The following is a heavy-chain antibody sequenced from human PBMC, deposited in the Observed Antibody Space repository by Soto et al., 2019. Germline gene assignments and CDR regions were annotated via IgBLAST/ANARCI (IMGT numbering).Heavy chain of an antibody. CDR3: ARDSHYCDSSGPQVWFEP. CDR2: IYYSGST. V-gene: IGHV4-59*01. J-gene: IGHJ5*02. D-gene: IGHD3-22*01. Sequence: SETLSLTCTVSGGSISSYYWSWIRQPPGKGLEWIGYIYYSGSTNYNPSLKSRVTISVDTSKNQFSLKLSSVTAADTAVYYCARDSHYCDSSGPQVWFEPWGQGTLSTVS. CDR1: GGSISSYY.